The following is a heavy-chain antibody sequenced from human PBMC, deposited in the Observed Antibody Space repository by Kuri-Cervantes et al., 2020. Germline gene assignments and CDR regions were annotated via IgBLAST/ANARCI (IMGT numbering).Heavy chain of an antibody. V-gene: IGHV2-5*01. J-gene: IGHJ4*02. D-gene: IGHD3-22*01. CDR3: AHRVGGYYLGYFDY. CDR1: GFSLSTSGVG. CDR2: IYWNDDK. Sequence: SGPTLVKPTQTLTLTCTFSGFSLSTSGVGVGWIRQPPGKALEWLALIYWNDDKRYSPSLKSRLTITKDTSKNQVVLTMTNMDPVDTATYYCAHRVGGYYLGYFDYWGQGTLVTVSS.